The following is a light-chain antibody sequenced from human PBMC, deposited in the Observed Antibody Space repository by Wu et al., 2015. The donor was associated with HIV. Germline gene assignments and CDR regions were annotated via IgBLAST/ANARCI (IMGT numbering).Light chain of an antibody. V-gene: IGKV1-9*01. Sequence: DIQLTQFPSFLSASVGDRVTITCRASQGISSYLAWYQQKPGKAPKLLIYAASTLQSGVPSRFSGSGSATEFTLTISSLQPEDFATYYCQRLNSNPVFGGGTKVEIK. CDR1: QGISSY. CDR3: QRLNSNPV. CDR2: AAS. J-gene: IGKJ4*01.